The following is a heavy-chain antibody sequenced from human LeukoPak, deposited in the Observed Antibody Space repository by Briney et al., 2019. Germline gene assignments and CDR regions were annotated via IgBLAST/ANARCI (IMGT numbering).Heavy chain of an antibody. D-gene: IGHD6-19*01. CDR3: ASQYSSGWPLDY. CDR2: IYYSGST. V-gene: IGHV4-59*08. J-gene: IGHJ4*02. CDR1: GGSISSYY. Sequence: SETLSLTCTVSGGSISSYYWSWIRQPPGKGLEWIGYIYYSGSTNYNPSLKSRVTISVDTSKNQFSLKLSSVTAADTAVYYCASQYSSGWPLDYWGQGTLVTVSS.